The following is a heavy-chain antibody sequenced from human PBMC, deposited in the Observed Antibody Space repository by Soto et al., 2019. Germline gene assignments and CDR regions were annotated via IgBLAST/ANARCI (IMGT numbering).Heavy chain of an antibody. CDR2: IYYSGTT. Sequence: SETLSLTCTVSGTPINSAGFYWTWIRQPPGKGLEWIGYIYYSGTTFHNPSLRSRISMSVDTSKNQFSLRLNSVTAADTAVYYCARGYDFAGFSPYGLDVRGQGTTVTVSS. V-gene: IGHV4-30-4*01. CDR1: GTPINSAGFY. CDR3: ARGYDFAGFSPYGLDV. J-gene: IGHJ6*02. D-gene: IGHD3-3*01.